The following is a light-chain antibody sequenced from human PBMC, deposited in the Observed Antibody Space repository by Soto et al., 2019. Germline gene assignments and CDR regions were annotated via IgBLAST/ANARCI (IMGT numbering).Light chain of an antibody. CDR3: QQRSNWPPRIT. Sequence: EIVLTQSPATLSLSPGERATLSCRAGQSVSSYLAWYQQKPGQAPRLLIYDASNRATGIPARFSGSGSGTDFTLTISSLEPEDFAVYCCQQRSNWPPRITFGQGTRLEIK. V-gene: IGKV3-11*01. CDR2: DAS. CDR1: QSVSSY. J-gene: IGKJ5*01.